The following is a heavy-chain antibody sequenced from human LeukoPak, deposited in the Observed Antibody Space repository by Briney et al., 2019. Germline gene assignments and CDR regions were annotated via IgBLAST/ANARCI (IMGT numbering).Heavy chain of an antibody. J-gene: IGHJ6*02. CDR2: ILYDGSYK. D-gene: IGHD1-14*01. CDR3: VRDGQGMCPYGMDV. Sequence: PGRSLRLSCAASGFTFSSYNIHWVRQAPGKGLEWVAFILYDGSYKNYADSVKGRFTISRDNANNTLYLQMNSLSAEDTAVYHCVRDGQGMCPYGMDVWGQGTTVTVSS. CDR1: GFTFSSYN. V-gene: IGHV3-33*01.